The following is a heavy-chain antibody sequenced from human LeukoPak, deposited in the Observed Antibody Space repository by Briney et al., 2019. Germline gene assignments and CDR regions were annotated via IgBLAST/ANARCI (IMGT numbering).Heavy chain of an antibody. D-gene: IGHD6-19*01. CDR1: GFAFSNYD. CDR2: INTAADT. Sequence: GSLRLSCAASGFAFSNYDMLWVRQAPGKGLEWVSAINTAADTYYPDSVKGRFTISRENAKSSLYLQMNSLRVGDTAVYYCVRAPPGTGWLIDHWGQGTLVAVSS. V-gene: IGHV3-13*04. J-gene: IGHJ4*02. CDR3: VRAPPGTGWLIDH.